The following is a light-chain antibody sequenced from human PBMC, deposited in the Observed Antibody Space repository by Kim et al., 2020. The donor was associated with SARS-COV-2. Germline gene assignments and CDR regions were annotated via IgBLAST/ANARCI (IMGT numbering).Light chain of an antibody. CDR3: QHYSTLLMIT. Sequence: DIVLTQSPGTLSLSPGERATLSCRASQSVSSSYLAWYQQKPGQAPRLLIYGASSRATGIPDRFSGSGSGTDFTLTISRLEPEDFAVYFCQHYSTLLMITFGQGTKLEI. CDR2: GAS. J-gene: IGKJ2*01. CDR1: QSVSSSY. V-gene: IGKV3-20*01.